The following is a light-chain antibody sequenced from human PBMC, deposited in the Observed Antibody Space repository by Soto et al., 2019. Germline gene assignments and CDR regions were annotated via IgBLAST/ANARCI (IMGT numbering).Light chain of an antibody. CDR1: TSDVGGYDY. CDR2: DVT. V-gene: IGLV2-14*01. J-gene: IGLJ1*01. CDR3: SSYTRTSTLV. Sequence: QSVLTQPASVSGSPGQSITISCTGTTSDVGGYDYVSWYQQHPDKAPKLMIYDVTNRPSGVSNRFSGSKSGNTASLTISGLQAEDEADYYCSSYTRTSTLVFGTGTK.